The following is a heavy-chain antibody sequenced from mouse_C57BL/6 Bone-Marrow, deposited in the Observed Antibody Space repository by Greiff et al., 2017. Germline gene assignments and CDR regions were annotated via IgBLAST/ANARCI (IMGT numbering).Heavy chain of an antibody. CDR2: ISSGGDYI. D-gene: IGHD1-1*01. Sequence: EVQVVESGEGLVKPGGSLKLSCAASGFTFSSYAMSWVRQTPEKRLEWVAYISSGGDYIYYADTVKGRFTISRDNARNTLYLQMSSLKSEDTAMYYCTKVSIYYYGSSPEFDAMDYWGQGTSVTVSS. V-gene: IGHV5-9-1*02. J-gene: IGHJ4*01. CDR3: TKVSIYYYGSSPEFDAMDY. CDR1: GFTFSSYA.